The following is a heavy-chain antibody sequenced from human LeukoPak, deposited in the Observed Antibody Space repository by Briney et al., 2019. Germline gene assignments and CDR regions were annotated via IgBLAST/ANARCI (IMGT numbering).Heavy chain of an antibody. CDR2: INSDGSRT. CDR1: GFTFSSYW. Sequence: GGSLRLSCAASGFTFSSYWTHWVRQAPGKGLVWVSRINSDGSRTDYADSVKGRFTISRDNAKNTLYLQMNSLRVEDTAVYYCARDRGYSSSPENWFDPWGQGTLVTVSS. CDR3: ARDRGYSSSPENWFDP. D-gene: IGHD6-13*01. V-gene: IGHV3-74*01. J-gene: IGHJ5*02.